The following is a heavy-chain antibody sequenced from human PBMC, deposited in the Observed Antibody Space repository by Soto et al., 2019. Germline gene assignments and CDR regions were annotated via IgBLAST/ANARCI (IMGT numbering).Heavy chain of an antibody. CDR2: IYYSGST. CDR1: GGSISSSSYY. J-gene: IGHJ3*02. D-gene: IGHD3-10*01. V-gene: IGHV4-39*01. Sequence: QLQLQESGPGLVKPSETLSLTCTVSGGSISSSSYYWGWIRQPPGKGLEWIGSIYYSGSTYYNPSLKSRVTISVDTSKNQFSLKLSSVPAADTAVYYCASGEEGAFDIWGQGTMVPVSS. CDR3: ASGEEGAFDI.